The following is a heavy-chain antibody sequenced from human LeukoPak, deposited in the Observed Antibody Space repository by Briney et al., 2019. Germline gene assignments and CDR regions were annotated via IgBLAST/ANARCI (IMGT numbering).Heavy chain of an antibody. Sequence: VSVKVSGKVSGYTLTELSMHWVRQAPGKGLEWMGGFDPEDGETIYAQKFQGRVTMTEDTSTDTAYMELSSLRSEDTAVYYCARAYYYGSGRPPVYYYYGMDVWGQGTTVTVSS. V-gene: IGHV1-24*01. D-gene: IGHD3-10*01. CDR3: ARAYYYGSGRPPVYYYYGMDV. CDR2: FDPEDGET. CDR1: GYTLTELS. J-gene: IGHJ6*02.